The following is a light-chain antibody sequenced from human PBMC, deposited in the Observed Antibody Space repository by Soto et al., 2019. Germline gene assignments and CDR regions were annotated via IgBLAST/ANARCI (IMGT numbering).Light chain of an antibody. Sequence: QSALTQPASMSGSPGQSITISCTGTSSDVGGYNYVSWYQQHPGKAPKLMIYEVSNRPSGVSNRFSGSKSGNTASLTISGLQAEDEADYYCSSYTSSSTLDWVFGGGTQLTVL. CDR2: EVS. CDR1: SSDVGGYNY. V-gene: IGLV2-14*01. J-gene: IGLJ3*02. CDR3: SSYTSSSTLDWV.